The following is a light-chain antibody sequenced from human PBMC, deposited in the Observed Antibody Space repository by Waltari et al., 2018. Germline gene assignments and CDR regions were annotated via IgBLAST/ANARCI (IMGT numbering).Light chain of an antibody. CDR2: AAS. J-gene: IGKJ1*01. V-gene: IGKV1-39*01. CDR3: QQSYNTPPVT. Sequence: DILMTQSPSSLSASVGDRVTITCRASQSISNCSNWYQQKPGKAPNLLIYAASSLETGVPSRFSGSGSGTDFTLTISSLQPDDFGTYYCQQSYNTPPVTFGPGTKVDIK. CDR1: QSISNC.